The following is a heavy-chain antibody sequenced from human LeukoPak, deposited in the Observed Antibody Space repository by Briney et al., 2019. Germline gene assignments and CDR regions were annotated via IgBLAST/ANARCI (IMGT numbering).Heavy chain of an antibody. V-gene: IGHV3-23*01. CDR1: GFTFSSHG. Sequence: GGSLRLSCAASGFTFSSHGMNWVRQAPGKGLEWASGISPRGDITYYADSAKGRFTVSRDNFKNTLYLEVISLTAEDTAVYYCAKDDAWLQFGEWSQGTLVTVSS. CDR3: AKDDAWLQFGE. J-gene: IGHJ4*02. CDR2: ISPRGDIT. D-gene: IGHD3-10*01.